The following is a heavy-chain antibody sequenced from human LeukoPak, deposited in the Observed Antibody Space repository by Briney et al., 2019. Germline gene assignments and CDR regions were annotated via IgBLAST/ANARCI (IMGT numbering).Heavy chain of an antibody. J-gene: IGHJ4*02. CDR3: ASGYSGYDIDY. CDR2: IWYDGSNK. Sequence: GGSLRLSCAASGFTFSSYGMHWVRQAPGKGLEWVAVIWYDGSNKYYADSVKGRFTISRDNSKNTLYLQMNSLRAEDTAVYYCASGYSGYDIDYWGQGTLVTVSS. V-gene: IGHV3-33*01. CDR1: GFTFSSYG. D-gene: IGHD5-12*01.